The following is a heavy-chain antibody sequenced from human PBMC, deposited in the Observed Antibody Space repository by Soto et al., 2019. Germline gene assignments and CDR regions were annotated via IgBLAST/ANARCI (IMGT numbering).Heavy chain of an antibody. CDR2: ISSSSSYI. Sequence: PGGSLRLACAASGFTFSSYSMNWVRQAPGKGLEWVSSISSSSSYIYYADSVKGRFTISRDNAKNSLYLQMNSLRAEDTAVYYCARGYCSGGSCPTPLDYYGVDVWGQGTTLTVSS. CDR1: GFTFSSYS. CDR3: ARGYCSGGSCPTPLDYYGVDV. D-gene: IGHD2-15*01. J-gene: IGHJ6*02. V-gene: IGHV3-21*01.